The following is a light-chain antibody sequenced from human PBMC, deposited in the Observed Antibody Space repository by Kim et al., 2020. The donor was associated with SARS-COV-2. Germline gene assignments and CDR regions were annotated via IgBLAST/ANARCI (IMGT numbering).Light chain of an antibody. Sequence: ASVGDRVTITCRASQGISSSLAWYQQKPGKAPKLLIYAGSTLQSGVPSRFSGSGSGTNFTLTIDSLQPEDFATYYCQQLNSFPITFGQGTRLEIK. CDR3: QQLNSFPIT. V-gene: IGKV1-9*01. J-gene: IGKJ5*01. CDR1: QGISSS. CDR2: AGS.